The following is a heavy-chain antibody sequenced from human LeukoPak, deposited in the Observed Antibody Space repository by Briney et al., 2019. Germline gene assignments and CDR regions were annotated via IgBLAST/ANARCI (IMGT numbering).Heavy chain of an antibody. CDR2: ISSSGSTI. CDR1: GFTFSSYE. Sequence: GGSLRLSCAASGFTFSSYEMNWVRQAPGKGLEWVSYISSSGSTIYYADSVKGRFTISRDNAKNSLYLQMNSLRAEDTAVYYCAGDAHSGSYRYYYYYYMDVWGKGTTVTISS. V-gene: IGHV3-48*03. D-gene: IGHD1-26*01. CDR3: AGDAHSGSYRYYYYYYMDV. J-gene: IGHJ6*03.